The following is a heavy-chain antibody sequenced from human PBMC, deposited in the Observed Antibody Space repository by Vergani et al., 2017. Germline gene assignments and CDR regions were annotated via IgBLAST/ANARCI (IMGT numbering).Heavy chain of an antibody. V-gene: IGHV3-11*04. CDR1: GFTFSHYY. CDR3: ARYNILWFGHYYYGMDV. Sequence: QVQLVESGGGLVKPGGSLRLSCAASGFTFSHYYMSWIRQAPGKGLEWVSYISSSGSTIYYADSVKGRFTISRDNAKNSLYLQMNSLSAEDTAVYYCARYNILWFGHYYYGMDVWGQGTTVTVSS. J-gene: IGHJ6*02. D-gene: IGHD3-10*01. CDR2: ISSSGSTI.